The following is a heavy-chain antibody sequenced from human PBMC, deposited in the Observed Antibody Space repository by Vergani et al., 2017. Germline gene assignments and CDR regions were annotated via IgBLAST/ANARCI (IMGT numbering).Heavy chain of an antibody. CDR2: IKSDGSIT. CDR1: GFSFSGYW. D-gene: IGHD1-14*01. CDR3: ARDLRLLYNRFDH. Sequence: EVQLVESGGGIIHPGGSLRLSCEGSGFSFSGYWMHWVRQSPEKGLVWVSRIKSDGSITNYADSVKGRFTISRDNAKNTSYLQMNSLRDEDTGVDYCARDLRLLYNRFDHWGQGTLVTVSS. J-gene: IGHJ5*02. V-gene: IGHV3-74*01.